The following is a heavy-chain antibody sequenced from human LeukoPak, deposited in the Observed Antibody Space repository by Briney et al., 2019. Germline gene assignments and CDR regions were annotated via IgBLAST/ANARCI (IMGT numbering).Heavy chain of an antibody. CDR3: ARELGARPPHWFDP. Sequence: MASETLPLTCAVYGGSFSGYYWSWIRQPPGKGLEWIGEINHSGSTNYNPSLKSRVTISVDTSKNQFSLKLSSATAADTAVYYCARELGARPPHWFDPWGQGTLVTVSS. CDR2: INHSGST. J-gene: IGHJ5*02. V-gene: IGHV4-34*01. CDR1: GGSFSGYY. D-gene: IGHD6-6*01.